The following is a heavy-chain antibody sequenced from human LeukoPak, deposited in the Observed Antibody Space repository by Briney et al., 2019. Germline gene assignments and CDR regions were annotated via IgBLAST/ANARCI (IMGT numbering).Heavy chain of an antibody. CDR1: GYSISSSNW. D-gene: IGHD3-22*01. CDR2: IYYSGST. V-gene: IGHV4-28*01. J-gene: IGHJ3*02. CDR3: ARTYYYDSSGYYFPGAFDI. Sequence: PSDTLSLTRAVAGYSISSSNWWGWIRQPPGHGLEWTVYIYYSGSTYYNPSLKSRVTMSVDTSKNQFSLKLSSVTAVDTAVYYCARTYYYDSSGYYFPGAFDIWGQGTMVTVSS.